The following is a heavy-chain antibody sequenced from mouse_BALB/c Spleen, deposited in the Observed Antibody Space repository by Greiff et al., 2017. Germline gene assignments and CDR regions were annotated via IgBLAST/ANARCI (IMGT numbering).Heavy chain of an antibody. CDR1: GYTFTSYW. D-gene: IGHD2-4*01. J-gene: IGHJ3*01. CDR2: INPSTGYT. Sequence: QVQLQQSGAELAKPGASVKMSCKASGYTFTSYWMHWVKQRPGQGLEWIGYINPSTGYTEYNQKFKDKATLTADKSSSTAYMQLSSLTSEDSAVYYCAREDDYDSFAYWGQGTLVTVSA. V-gene: IGHV1-7*01. CDR3: AREDDYDSFAY.